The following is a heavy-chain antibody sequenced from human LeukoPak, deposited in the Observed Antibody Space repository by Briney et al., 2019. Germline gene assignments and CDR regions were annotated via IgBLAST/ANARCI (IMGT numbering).Heavy chain of an antibody. V-gene: IGHV6-1*01. CDR3: ARRLTQYDCFDP. J-gene: IGHJ5*02. D-gene: IGHD2-2*01. Sequence: SQTLSLTCAISGDSVSSNSVTWNWIRQSPSRGLEWLGRPYYRSTWYNDYAVSVRGRITVNPDTSKNQFSLHLNSVTPEDTAVYYCARRLTQYDCFDPWGQGILVTVSS. CDR1: GDSVSSNSVT. CDR2: PYYRSTWYN.